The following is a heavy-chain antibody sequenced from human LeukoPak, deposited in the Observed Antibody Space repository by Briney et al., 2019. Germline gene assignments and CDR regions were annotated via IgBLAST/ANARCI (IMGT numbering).Heavy chain of an antibody. D-gene: IGHD2-21*01. CDR2: IRYDGSNK. J-gene: IGHJ4*02. Sequence: GGSLRLSCAASGFTFSSYGMHWVRQAPGKGLEWVAFIRYDGSNKYYADSVKGRFTISRDNSKDTLYLLMNSLRTEDTAVYYCAKADCGGDCYGSDYWGQGTLVTVSS. V-gene: IGHV3-30*02. CDR1: GFTFSSYG. CDR3: AKADCGGDCYGSDY.